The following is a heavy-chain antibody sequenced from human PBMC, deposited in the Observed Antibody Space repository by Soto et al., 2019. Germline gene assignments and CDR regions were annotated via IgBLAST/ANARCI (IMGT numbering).Heavy chain of an antibody. Sequence: SETLSLTCTVSGGSISSSSYYWGWIRQPPGKGLEWIGSIYYSGSTYYNPSLKSRVTISVDTSKNQFSLKLSSVTAADTAVYYCARLGFGEWGYYYYYMDVWGKGTTVTVSS. CDR2: IYYSGST. CDR1: GGSISSSSYY. V-gene: IGHV4-39*01. CDR3: ARLGFGEWGYYYYYMDV. J-gene: IGHJ6*03. D-gene: IGHD3-10*01.